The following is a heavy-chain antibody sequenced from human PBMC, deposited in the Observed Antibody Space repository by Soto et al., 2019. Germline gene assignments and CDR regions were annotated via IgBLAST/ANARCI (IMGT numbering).Heavy chain of an antibody. Sequence: PGGSLRLSCAASGFTFSSYAMSWVRQAPGKGLEWVSAISGSGGSTYYADSVKGRFTISRDNSKNTLYLQMNSLRAEDSAVYYCARPYGGKIGDAPDLWGQGTMVTVSS. J-gene: IGHJ3*01. V-gene: IGHV3-23*01. D-gene: IGHD4-17*01. CDR3: ARPYGGKIGDAPDL. CDR1: GFTFSSYA. CDR2: ISGSGGST.